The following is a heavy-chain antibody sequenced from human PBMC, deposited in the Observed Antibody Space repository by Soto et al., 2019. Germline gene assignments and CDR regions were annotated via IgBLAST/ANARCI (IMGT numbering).Heavy chain of an antibody. CDR2: ILSNDEE. V-gene: IGHV2-26*01. Sequence: QVTLKESGPVLVKPTETLTLTCTVSGFSLSDADVGVAWIRQPPGKALEWLAHILSNDEEVFSSSLRTRLTTSKDTSRSQVVLPMSNMEPVDTATYYCARIRGYCSGGSCYFYYFAMDVWGQGTTVTVS. CDR1: GFSLSDADVG. D-gene: IGHD2-15*01. CDR3: ARIRGYCSGGSCYFYYFAMDV. J-gene: IGHJ6*02.